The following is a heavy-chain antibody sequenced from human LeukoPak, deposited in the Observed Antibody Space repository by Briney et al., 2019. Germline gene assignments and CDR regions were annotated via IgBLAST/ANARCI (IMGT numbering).Heavy chain of an antibody. CDR3: ARGLGYCSSTSCRNWFDP. CDR2: SIPIFGTA. J-gene: IGHJ5*02. D-gene: IGHD2-2*01. CDR1: GGTFSIYA. Sequence: GASVTVSFKSSGGTFSIYAISWVRQAPGQGLEWMGGSIPIFGTANYAQKFQGRVTITADESTSTAYMELSSLRSEDTAVYYCARGLGYCSSTSCRNWFDPWGQGTLVTVSS. V-gene: IGHV1-69*01.